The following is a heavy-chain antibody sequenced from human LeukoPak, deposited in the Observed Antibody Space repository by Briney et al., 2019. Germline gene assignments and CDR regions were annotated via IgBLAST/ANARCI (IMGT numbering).Heavy chain of an antibody. V-gene: IGHV3-21*01. D-gene: IGHD4-17*01. CDR3: ARTSNTVTTGASYFDY. CDR1: GFTVSGNY. J-gene: IGHJ4*02. CDR2: ISSSSTYM. Sequence: NPGGSLRLSCAASGFTVSGNYMSWVRQAPGKGLEWVSFISSSSTYMYYADSMKGRFTISRDNAKNSLYLQMNSLRAEDTAVYYCARTSNTVTTGASYFDYWGQGTLVTVSS.